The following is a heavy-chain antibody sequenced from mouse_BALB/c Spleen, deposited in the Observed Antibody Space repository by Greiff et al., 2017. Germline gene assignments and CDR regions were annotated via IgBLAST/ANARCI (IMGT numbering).Heavy chain of an antibody. D-gene: IGHD2-4*01. CDR2: INPSNGRT. Sequence: QVHVKQPGAELVKPGASVKLSCKASGYTFTSYWMHWVKQRPGQGLEWIVEINPSNGRTNYNEKFKSKATLTVDKSSSTAYMQLSSLTSEDSAVYYCAREVYDYDAWFAYWGQGTLVTVSA. CDR3: AREVYDYDAWFAY. V-gene: IGHV1S81*02. CDR1: GYTFTSYW. J-gene: IGHJ3*01.